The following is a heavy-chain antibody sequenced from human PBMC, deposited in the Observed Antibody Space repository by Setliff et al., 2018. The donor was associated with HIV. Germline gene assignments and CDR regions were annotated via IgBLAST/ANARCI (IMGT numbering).Heavy chain of an antibody. CDR2: IHHSGST. CDR3: ARQPYPHLYYYMDV. CDR1: GESVSGYY. V-gene: IGHV4-34*01. J-gene: IGHJ6*03. Sequence: SETLSLTCTVYGESVSGYYWTWIRQPPGKGLEWIGEIHHSGSTNYNPSLKSRVTISVDTSKNQFSLKLSSVTAADTAVYYCARQPYPHLYYYMDVWGKGTTVTVSS.